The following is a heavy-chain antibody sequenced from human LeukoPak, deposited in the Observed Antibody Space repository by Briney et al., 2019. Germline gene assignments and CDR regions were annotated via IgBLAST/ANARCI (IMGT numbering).Heavy chain of an antibody. CDR2: IDPSDSYT. CDR1: GYSFTSYW. D-gene: IGHD3-16*02. CDR3: ARQVVRLGELSLTSDI. Sequence: GESLKISCKGSGYSFTSYWISWVRQMPGKGLEWMGRIDPSDSYTNYSPSFQGHVTISADKSISTAYLQWSSLKASDTAMYYCARQVVRLGELSLTSDIWGQGTMVTVSS. V-gene: IGHV5-10-1*01. J-gene: IGHJ3*02.